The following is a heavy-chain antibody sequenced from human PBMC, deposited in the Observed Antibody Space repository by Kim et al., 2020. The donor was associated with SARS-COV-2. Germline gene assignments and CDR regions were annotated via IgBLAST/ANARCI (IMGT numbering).Heavy chain of an antibody. CDR1: GGSISSGGYS. D-gene: IGHD6-13*01. J-gene: IGHJ5*02. CDR3: ARVKMAAGTRWFDP. V-gene: IGHV4-30-2*01. CDR2: IYHSGST. Sequence: SETLSLTCAVSGGSISSGGYSWSWIRQPPGKGLEWIGYIYHSGSTYYNPSLKSRVTISVDRSKNQFSLKLSSVTAADTAVYYCARVKMAAGTRWFDPWGQGTLVTVSS.